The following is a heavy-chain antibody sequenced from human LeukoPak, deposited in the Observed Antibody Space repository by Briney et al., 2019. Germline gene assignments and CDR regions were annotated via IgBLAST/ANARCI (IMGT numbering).Heavy chain of an antibody. CDR1: GGSIRSYY. V-gene: IGHV4-59*01. CDR3: ARKGGYGDYDPESGYFDL. CDR2: IYYSGST. D-gene: IGHD4-17*01. J-gene: IGHJ2*01. Sequence: SETLSLTCTVSGGSIRSYYWSWIRQPPGKGLEWIGYIYYSGSTNYNPSLKSRVTISVDTSKNQFSLKLSSVTAADTAVYYCARKGGYGDYDPESGYFDLWGRGTLVTVSS.